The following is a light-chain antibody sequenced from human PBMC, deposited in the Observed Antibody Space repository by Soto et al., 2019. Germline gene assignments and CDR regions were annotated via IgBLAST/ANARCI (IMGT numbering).Light chain of an antibody. CDR3: QQNGALPPT. CDR1: QSVISNF. J-gene: IGKJ1*01. CDR2: DTS. Sequence: EVVLTQSPGTLSLSPGESATLSCRASQSVISNFLAWYQQKPAQAPRLLIYDTSNRATGIPDRFCGSGSGTDFTLTISRLEPEDFAVYYCQQNGALPPTFGQGTKVEIK. V-gene: IGKV3-20*01.